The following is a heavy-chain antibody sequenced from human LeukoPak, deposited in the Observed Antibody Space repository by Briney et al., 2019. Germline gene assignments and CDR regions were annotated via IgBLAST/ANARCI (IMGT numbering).Heavy chain of an antibody. CDR3: ARAWGDSSSWYAEPNAFDI. D-gene: IGHD6-13*01. V-gene: IGHV4-59*01. J-gene: IGHJ3*02. Sequence: PSETLSLTCTVSGGSISSYYWSWIRQPPGKGLEWIGYIYYSGSTNYNPSLKSRVTISVDTSKNQFSLKLSSVTAADTAVYYCARAWGDSSSWYAEPNAFDIWGQGTMVTVSS. CDR1: GGSISSYY. CDR2: IYYSGST.